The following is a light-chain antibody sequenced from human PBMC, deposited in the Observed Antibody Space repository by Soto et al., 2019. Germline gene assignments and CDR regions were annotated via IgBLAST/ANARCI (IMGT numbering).Light chain of an antibody. CDR2: GAS. Sequence: IVMAQSRATLSVSPGERATLSCRASQSVSSNLAWYQQKPGQAPRLLIYGASSRATGIPDRFSGSGSGTDFTLTISRLEPEDFAVYYCQQYGSSLWTFGQGTKVDIK. V-gene: IGKV3-20*01. CDR3: QQYGSSLWT. J-gene: IGKJ1*01. CDR1: QSVSSN.